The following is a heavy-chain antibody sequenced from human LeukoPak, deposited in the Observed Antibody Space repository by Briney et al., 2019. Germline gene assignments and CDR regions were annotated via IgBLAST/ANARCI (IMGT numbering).Heavy chain of an antibody. Sequence: GGSLRLSCAASGFTVSSNYMSWVRQTPGKGLEWVSVIYSGGSTYYADSVKGRFTISRDNSKNTLYLQMNSLRAEDTAVYYCAKDQGGEYYYYGMDVWAQGTTVTVSS. CDR2: IYSGGST. J-gene: IGHJ6*02. CDR3: AKDQGGEYYYYGMDV. V-gene: IGHV3-53*01. D-gene: IGHD2-21*01. CDR1: GFTVSSNY.